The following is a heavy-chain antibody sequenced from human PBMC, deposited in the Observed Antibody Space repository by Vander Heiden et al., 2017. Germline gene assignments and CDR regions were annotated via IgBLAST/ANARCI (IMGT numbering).Heavy chain of an antibody. Sequence: EVQLMESGGGLVKPGGSLRLSCAASGFTFRSYSMNWVRQAPGKGLEWISFISGTSSYIYYADAVKGRFTISRDNGKNSLYLKMSSLRAEDTAVCYCARGSYGDYIFDYWGQGTLVTVSS. CDR3: ARGSYGDYIFDY. J-gene: IGHJ4*02. V-gene: IGHV3-21*01. CDR1: GFTFRSYS. D-gene: IGHD4-17*01. CDR2: ISGTSSYI.